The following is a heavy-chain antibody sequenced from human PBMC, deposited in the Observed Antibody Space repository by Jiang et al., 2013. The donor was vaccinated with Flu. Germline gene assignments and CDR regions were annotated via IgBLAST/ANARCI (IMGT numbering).Heavy chain of an antibody. J-gene: IGHJ4*02. V-gene: IGHV1-18*04. Sequence: SGAEVKKPGASVKVSCKASGYTFTSYGISWVRQAPGQGLEWMGWISAYNGNTNYAQKLQGRVTMTTDTSTSTAYMELRSLRSDDTAVYYCARDRTLMARSGSYAILGYWGQGTLVTVSS. D-gene: IGHD1-26*01. CDR3: ARDRTLMARSGSYAILGY. CDR1: GYTFTSYG. CDR2: ISAYNGNT.